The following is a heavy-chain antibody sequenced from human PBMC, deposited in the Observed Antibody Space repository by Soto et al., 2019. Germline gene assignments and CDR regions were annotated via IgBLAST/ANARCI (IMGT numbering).Heavy chain of an antibody. CDR1: GFSLSTSGVG. J-gene: IGHJ4*02. CDR3: ARTDTAMDTWQDFYFAY. Sequence: QITLKESGPALVKPTQTLTLTCTFSGFSLSTSGVGVGWIRQPPGKALEWLALIYWDDDKRYSPSLKSSLTTTTDTTKTQVVRTMTNMEPVDTTTCYRARTDTAMDTWQDFYFAYWGRGTLDTDSS. V-gene: IGHV2-5*02. CDR2: IYWDDDK. D-gene: IGHD5-18*01.